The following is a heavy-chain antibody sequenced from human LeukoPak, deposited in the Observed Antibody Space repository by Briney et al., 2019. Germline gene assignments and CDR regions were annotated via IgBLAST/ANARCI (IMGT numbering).Heavy chain of an antibody. J-gene: IGHJ4*02. V-gene: IGHV3-30-3*01. CDR2: ISYDGSNK. Sequence: PGGSLRLSCAASGFTFSSYAMHWVRQAPGKGLEWVAVISYDGSNKYYADSVKGRFTISRDNSKNTLYLQMNSLRAEDTAVYYCAKGTGYSSGWYRGPPRAYYFDYWGQGTLVTVSS. CDR3: AKGTGYSSGWYRGPPRAYYFDY. CDR1: GFTFSSYA. D-gene: IGHD6-19*01.